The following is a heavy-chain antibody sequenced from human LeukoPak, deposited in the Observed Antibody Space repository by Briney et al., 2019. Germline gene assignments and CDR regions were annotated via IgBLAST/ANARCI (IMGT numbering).Heavy chain of an antibody. CDR3: ARRGGSNPQSYYYGMDV. V-gene: IGHV1-69*13. CDR1: GGTFSSYA. J-gene: IGHJ6*02. Sequence: ASVKVSCKASGGTFSSYAISWVRQAPGQGLEWMGGIIPIFGTANYAQKFQGRVTITADESTSTAYMELSSLRSEDTAVYYCARRGGSNPQSYYYGMDVWGQGTTVTVSS. D-gene: IGHD3-10*01. CDR2: IIPIFGTA.